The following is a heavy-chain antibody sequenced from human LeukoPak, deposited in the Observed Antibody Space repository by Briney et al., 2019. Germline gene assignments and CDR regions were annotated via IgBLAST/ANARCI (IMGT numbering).Heavy chain of an antibody. CDR1: GFSVSNKY. CDR2: ISYDGSNK. D-gene: IGHD3-10*01. CDR3: ARTTTPHYYGSGSYALGY. Sequence: PGGSLRLSCAASGFSVSNKYMSWVRQGPGKGLEWVAVISYDGSNKYYADSVKGRFTISRDNSKNTLYLQMSSLSAEDTAVYYCARTTTPHYYGSGSYALGYWGQGTLVTVPS. J-gene: IGHJ4*02. V-gene: IGHV3-30-3*01.